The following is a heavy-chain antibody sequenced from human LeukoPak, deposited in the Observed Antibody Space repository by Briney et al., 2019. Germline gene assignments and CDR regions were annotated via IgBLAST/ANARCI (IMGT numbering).Heavy chain of an antibody. CDR1: GGSFSGYY. CDR2: INHSGST. CDR3: ARPGRAYYGSGRSYFDY. V-gene: IGHV4-34*01. Sequence: SETLSLTCAVYGGSFSGYYWSWIRQPPGKGLEWIGEINHSGSTNYNPSLKGRVTISVDTSKNQFSLKLSSVTAADTAVYYCARPGRAYYGSGRSYFDYWGQGTLVSVSS. J-gene: IGHJ4*02. D-gene: IGHD3-10*01.